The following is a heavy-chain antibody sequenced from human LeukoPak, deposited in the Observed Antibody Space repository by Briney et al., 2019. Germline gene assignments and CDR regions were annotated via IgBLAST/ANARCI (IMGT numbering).Heavy chain of an antibody. CDR2: ISSSSSYI. D-gene: IGHD6-19*01. V-gene: IGHV3-21*04. J-gene: IGHJ3*02. CDR1: GFTFNNFG. CDR3: AKEGRTPGIAVAGTDAFDI. Sequence: GGSLRLSCATSGFTFNNFGINWVRQAPGKGLEWVSSISSSSSYIYYADSVKGRFTISRDNSKNTLYLQMNSLRAEDTAVYYCAKEGRTPGIAVAGTDAFDIWGQGTMVTVSS.